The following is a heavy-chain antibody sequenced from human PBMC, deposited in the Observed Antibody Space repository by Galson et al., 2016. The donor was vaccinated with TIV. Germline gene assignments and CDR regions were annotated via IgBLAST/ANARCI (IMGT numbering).Heavy chain of an antibody. V-gene: IGHV3-66*01. J-gene: IGHJ6*02. CDR2: ISSAGTT. Sequence: SLRLSCAASGVSVSDNYMTWVRQAPGKGLEWVSLISSAGTTSYTESVRGRFTISRDNSKNTLYLQMNSLRAEDTAVYHCARERRYCGNECYLYYYYGMDVWGQGTTVTVSS. CDR1: GVSVSDNY. CDR3: ARERRYCGNECYLYYYYGMDV. D-gene: IGHD2-21*01.